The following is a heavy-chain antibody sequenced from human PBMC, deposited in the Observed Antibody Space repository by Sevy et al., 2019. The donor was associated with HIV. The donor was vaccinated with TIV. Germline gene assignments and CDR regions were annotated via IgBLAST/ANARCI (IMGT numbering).Heavy chain of an antibody. J-gene: IGHJ6*03. V-gene: IGHV3-21*01. Sequence: GGSLRLSCAASGFTFSSYSMNWVRQAPGKGLEWVSSISSSSSYIYYADSVKGRFTISRDNAKNSLYLQMNSLRAEDTAVYYCARVWDCSGGSCYSSSAFYYYYYYMDVWGKGTTVTVSS. CDR3: ARVWDCSGGSCYSSSAFYYYYYYMDV. CDR1: GFTFSSYS. CDR2: ISSSSSYI. D-gene: IGHD2-15*01.